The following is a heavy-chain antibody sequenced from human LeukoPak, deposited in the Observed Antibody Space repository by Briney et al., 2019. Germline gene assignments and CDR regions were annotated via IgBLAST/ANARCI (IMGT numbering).Heavy chain of an antibody. J-gene: IGHJ4*02. CDR2: IYYSGST. CDR1: GGSISSYY. CDR3: ARMSKAIAVAGTIDY. D-gene: IGHD6-19*01. V-gene: IGHV4-59*01. Sequence: SETLSLTCTVSGGSISSYYWSWIRQPPGEGLEWIGYIYYSGSTNYNPSLKSRVTISVDTSKNQFSLKLSSVTAADTAVYYCARMSKAIAVAGTIDYWGQGTLVTVSS.